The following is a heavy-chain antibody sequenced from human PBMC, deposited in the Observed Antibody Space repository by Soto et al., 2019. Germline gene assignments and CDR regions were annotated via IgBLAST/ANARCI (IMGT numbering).Heavy chain of an antibody. CDR2: INHSGST. Sequence: PSETLSLTCAVYGGSFSGYYWSWFRQPPGKGLERIGEINHSGSTNYNPSLKSRVTISVDTSKNQFSLKLSSVTAADTAVYYCARGEDSSGYSDAFDIWGQGTMVTVS. CDR1: GGSFSGYY. D-gene: IGHD3-22*01. V-gene: IGHV4-34*01. J-gene: IGHJ3*02. CDR3: ARGEDSSGYSDAFDI.